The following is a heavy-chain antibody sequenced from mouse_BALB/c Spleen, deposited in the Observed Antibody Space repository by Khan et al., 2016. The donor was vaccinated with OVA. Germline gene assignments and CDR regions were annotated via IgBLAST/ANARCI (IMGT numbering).Heavy chain of an antibody. V-gene: IGHV2-2*02. Sequence: QVQLKESGPGLVQPSQSLSITCTVSGCSLTSYGVHWVRQSPGKGLEWLGVIWSGGTTDYNAAFISRLSISKDNSKSQVFFKMNSLQANDTARYYCARNGDYVHWYFDVWGAGTTVTVSS. CDR2: IWSGGTT. J-gene: IGHJ1*01. D-gene: IGHD2-13*01. CDR3: ARNGDYVHWYFDV. CDR1: GCSLTSYG.